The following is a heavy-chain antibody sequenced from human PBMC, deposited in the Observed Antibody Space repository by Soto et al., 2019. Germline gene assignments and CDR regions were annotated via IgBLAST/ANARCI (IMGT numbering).Heavy chain of an antibody. J-gene: IGHJ4*02. CDR2: ISYDGSNK. CDR3: AKEMGSGGYGVMCLQGLDY. D-gene: IGHD6-19*01. CDR1: GFTFSSYG. Sequence: QVQLVESGGGVVQPGRSLRLSCAASGFTFSSYGMHWVRQAPGKGLEWVAVISYDGSNKYYADSVKGRFTISRDNSKNTLYLRMNSLRAEDTAVYYCAKEMGSGGYGVMCLQGLDYWGQGTLVTVSS. V-gene: IGHV3-30*18.